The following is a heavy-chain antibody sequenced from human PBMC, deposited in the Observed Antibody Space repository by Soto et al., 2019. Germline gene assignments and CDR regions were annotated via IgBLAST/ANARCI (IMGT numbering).Heavy chain of an antibody. CDR2: ISYRGST. V-gene: IGHV4-59*01. Sequence: PSETLSLTCTVSAGSITTSYWSWIRQPLGKALEWIGYISYRGSTNYNPSLKSRLTISIDTSKSQISLKLTSMTTADTAVYYCASSGIVGREVNTWFDPWGQGTTVTVSS. D-gene: IGHD3-10*01. J-gene: IGHJ6*02. CDR1: AGSITTSY. CDR3: ASSGIVGREVNTWFDP.